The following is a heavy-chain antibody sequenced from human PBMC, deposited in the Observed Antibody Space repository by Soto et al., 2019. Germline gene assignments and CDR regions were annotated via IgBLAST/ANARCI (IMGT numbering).Heavy chain of an antibody. Sequence: GASVKVSCKASGGTFSSYSISWVLQAPGQGLEWMGGIIPIFGTANYAQKFQGRVTITADESTSTAYMELSSLRSEDTAVYYCARADFWSGYYTGAYYYGMDVWGQGTTVTVSS. V-gene: IGHV1-69*13. D-gene: IGHD3-3*01. CDR1: GGTFSSYS. CDR2: IIPIFGTA. CDR3: ARADFWSGYYTGAYYYGMDV. J-gene: IGHJ6*02.